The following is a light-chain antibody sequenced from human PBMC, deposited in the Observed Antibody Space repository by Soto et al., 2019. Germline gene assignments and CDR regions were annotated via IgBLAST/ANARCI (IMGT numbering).Light chain of an antibody. J-gene: IGLJ1*01. CDR2: SNN. CDR3: AAWDDSLNGFFV. CDR1: SSNIGSNT. Sequence: VLTQPPSASGTPGQRVTMSCSGSSSNIGSNTVNWYQQLPGTAPKLLIYSNNQRPSGVPDRFSGSKSGTSASLAISGLQSEDEADYYCAAWDDSLNGFFVFGTGTKVTVL. V-gene: IGLV1-44*01.